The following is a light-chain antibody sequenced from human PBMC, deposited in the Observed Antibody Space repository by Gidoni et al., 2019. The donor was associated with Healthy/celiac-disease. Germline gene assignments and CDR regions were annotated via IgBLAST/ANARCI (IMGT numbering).Light chain of an antibody. CDR2: DAS. J-gene: IGKJ4*01. V-gene: IGKV1-13*02. CDR3: QQFNSYLFT. Sequence: AIQLTQSPSSLSASVGDRVTITCRASQSISSALAWYQQKPGKAPKLLIYDASSLESGVPSRFSGSGSGTDFTLTISSLQPEDFATYYCQQFNSYLFTFGRXTKVEIK. CDR1: QSISSA.